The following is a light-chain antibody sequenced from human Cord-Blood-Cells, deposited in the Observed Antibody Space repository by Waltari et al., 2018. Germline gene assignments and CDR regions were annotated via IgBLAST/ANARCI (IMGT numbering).Light chain of an antibody. CDR3: CSYAGSSTYV. J-gene: IGLJ1*01. CDR1: SSDVGSSTL. V-gene: IGLV2-23*01. CDR2: EGS. Sequence: QSALTQPASVSGSPGQSITIPCTGTSSDVGSSTLVSWYQQHPGKAPKLMIYEGSKWPSGVSNRFSGSKSGNTASLTISGLQAEDEADYYCCSYAGSSTYVFGTGTKVTVL.